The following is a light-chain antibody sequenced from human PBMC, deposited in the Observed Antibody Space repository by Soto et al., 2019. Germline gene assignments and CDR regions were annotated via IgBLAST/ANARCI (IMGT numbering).Light chain of an antibody. CDR1: SSDIGGYDY. V-gene: IGLV2-14*01. Sequence: QSALTQPASVSGSPGQSITISCTGTSSDIGGYDYVSWYQQHPDKAPKLMIYEVSNRPSGVSIRFSGSKSGNTASLTISGLQAEDEADYYCSSYTSNSTPVFGGGTKLAVL. CDR2: EVS. J-gene: IGLJ3*02. CDR3: SSYTSNSTPV.